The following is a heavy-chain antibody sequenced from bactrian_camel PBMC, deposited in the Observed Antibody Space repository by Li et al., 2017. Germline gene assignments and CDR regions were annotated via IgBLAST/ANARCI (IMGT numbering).Heavy chain of an antibody. D-gene: IGHD5*01. J-gene: IGHJ4*01. Sequence: DVQLVESGGGLVQPGGSLRLSCAASGFTFSSYDMTWVRQAPGKGLEWVSAISSRGGSTYYADSVKGRFTISRDDAKNTLYLQLNSLKTEDTARYYCARDFISSGFSVWGQRTQVTVS. CDR2: ISSRGGST. CDR1: GFTFSSYD. CDR3: ARDFISSGFSV. V-gene: IGHV3S40*01.